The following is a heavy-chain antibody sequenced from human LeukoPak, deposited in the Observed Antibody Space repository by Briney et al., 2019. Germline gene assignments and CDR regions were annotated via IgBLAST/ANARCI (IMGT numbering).Heavy chain of an antibody. J-gene: IGHJ4*02. Sequence: GGSLRLSCAASGFTFSSYAMSWVRQAPGEGLEWVSAISGSGGSTYYAAPVKGRFTISRDNSKNTRHLQINSLTAEATAVYYCAKDVSIVYYAFWSGYYPFDYWGQGTLVTVSS. CDR3: AKDVSIVYYAFWSGYYPFDY. V-gene: IGHV3-23*01. CDR1: GFTFSSYA. D-gene: IGHD3-3*01. CDR2: ISGSGGST.